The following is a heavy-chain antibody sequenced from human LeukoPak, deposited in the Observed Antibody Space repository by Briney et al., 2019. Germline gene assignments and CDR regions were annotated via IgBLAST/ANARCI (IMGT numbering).Heavy chain of an antibody. CDR2: ISGSGGST. V-gene: IGHV3-23*01. J-gene: IGHJ4*02. CDR3: AKFVVVVAATFENYFDY. D-gene: IGHD2-15*01. Sequence: PGGSLRLSCAASGFIFSTYAMSWVRQAPGKGLEWVSAISGSGGSTYYADSVKGRFTISRDNSKNTLYLQMNSLRAEDTSVYYCAKFVVVVAATFENYFDYWGQGTLVTVSS. CDR1: GFIFSTYA.